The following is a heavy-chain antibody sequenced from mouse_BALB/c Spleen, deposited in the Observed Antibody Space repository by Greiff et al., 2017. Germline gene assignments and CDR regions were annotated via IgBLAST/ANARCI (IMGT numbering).Heavy chain of an antibody. Sequence: EVQRVESGGGLVQPGGSLRLSCATSGFTFTDYYMSWVRQPPGKALEWLGFIRNKANGYTTEYSASVKARFTISRDNSQSILYLQMNTLRAEDSATYYCARDYYGSSFDYWGQGTTLTVSS. CDR1: GFTFTDYY. CDR3: ARDYYGSSFDY. V-gene: IGHV7-3*02. CDR2: IRNKANGYTT. J-gene: IGHJ2*01. D-gene: IGHD1-1*01.